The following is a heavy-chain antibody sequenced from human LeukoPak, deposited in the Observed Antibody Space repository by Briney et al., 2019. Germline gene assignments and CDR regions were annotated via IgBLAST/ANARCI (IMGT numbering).Heavy chain of an antibody. CDR2: IYYSGIT. CDR3: ARQRFQGSSRGRTLQYFDS. V-gene: IGHV4-39*01. CDR1: GGSISSSGYY. Sequence: SETLSLTCSVSGGSISSSGYYWGWIRQSPGEGLEWIGNIYYSGITYYNPSLKSRVTISVDTSKNQFSLRLTSVAAPDTAVYYCARQRFQGSSRGRTLQYFDSWGQGTLVTVSS. D-gene: IGHD1-26*01. J-gene: IGHJ4*02.